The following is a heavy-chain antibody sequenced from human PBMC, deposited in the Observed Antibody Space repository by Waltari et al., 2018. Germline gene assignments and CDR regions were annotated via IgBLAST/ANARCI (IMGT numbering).Heavy chain of an antibody. Sequence: QVQLVQSGAEVKEPGASVKVSCKASGYTFTGYYMHWVRQAPGQGLEWIGWIKPNSGDTNYAQKFQGRVTMTRDTSISTAYMELSRLRSDDTAVYYCARLQLATAFDYWGQGTLVTVSS. CDR2: IKPNSGDT. V-gene: IGHV1-2*02. CDR3: ARLQLATAFDY. D-gene: IGHD2-2*01. CDR1: GYTFTGYY. J-gene: IGHJ4*02.